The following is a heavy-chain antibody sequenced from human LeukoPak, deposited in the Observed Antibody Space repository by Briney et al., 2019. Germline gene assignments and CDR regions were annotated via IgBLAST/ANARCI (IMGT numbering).Heavy chain of an antibody. V-gene: IGHV3-21*01. CDR3: ARERYSRSSHDALDL. CDR1: GFTFSDHF. D-gene: IGHD6-6*01. J-gene: IGHJ3*01. Sequence: NSGGSLRLSCVASGFTFSDHFVNWVRQAPGKGLEWVSSISSSGSSALYADSLRGRFTISRDNAKNSLYLQMNSLRPGDTAVYYCARERYSRSSHDALDLWGQGTMVTVSS. CDR2: ISSSGSSA.